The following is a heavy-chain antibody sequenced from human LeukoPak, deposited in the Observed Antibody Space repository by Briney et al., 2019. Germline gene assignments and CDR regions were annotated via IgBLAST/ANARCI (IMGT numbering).Heavy chain of an antibody. CDR1: GFTFSSYG. V-gene: IGHV3-30*18. CDR3: AKDEGETGPLDY. CDR2: ISYDGSNK. Sequence: GGSLRLSCAASGFTFSSYGMHWVRQAPGKGLEWVAVISYDGSNKYYADSVKGRFTISRDNSKNTLYLQMNSLRAEDTAVYYCAKDEGETGPLDYWGQGTLVTVSS. D-gene: IGHD3-9*01. J-gene: IGHJ4*02.